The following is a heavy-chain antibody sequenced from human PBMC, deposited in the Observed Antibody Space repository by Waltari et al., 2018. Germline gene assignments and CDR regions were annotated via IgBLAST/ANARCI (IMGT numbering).Heavy chain of an antibody. CDR1: GGTFSSYT. J-gene: IGHJ4*02. CDR3: ARATQRIYCSGGSCLDEMFDY. Sequence: QVQLVQSGAEVKKPGSSVKVSCKASGGTFSSYTISWVRQAPGQGLEWMGRIIPILGIANYAQKFQGRVTITADESTSTAYMELSSLRSEDTAVYYCARATQRIYCSGGSCLDEMFDYWGQGTLVTVSS. V-gene: IGHV1-69*02. CDR2: IIPILGIA. D-gene: IGHD2-15*01.